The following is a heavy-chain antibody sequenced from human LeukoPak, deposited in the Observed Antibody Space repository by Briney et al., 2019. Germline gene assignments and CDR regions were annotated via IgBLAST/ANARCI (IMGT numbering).Heavy chain of an antibody. Sequence: SETLSLTCTVSGGSISSYYWSWIRQPPGKGLEWIGYIYYSGTTNYNPSLKSRVTISVDTSKNQFSLKLSSVTAADTAEYYCARHGTRGMATIRNWGQGTLVTVSS. J-gene: IGHJ4*02. CDR1: GGSISSYY. V-gene: IGHV4-59*08. CDR3: ARHGTRGMATIRN. D-gene: IGHD5-24*01. CDR2: IYYSGTT.